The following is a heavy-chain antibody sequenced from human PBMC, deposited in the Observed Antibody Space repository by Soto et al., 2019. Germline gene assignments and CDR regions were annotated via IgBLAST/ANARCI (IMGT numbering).Heavy chain of an antibody. J-gene: IGHJ3*02. CDR3: ARDPSRTGTTAFDI. CDR2: IYHSGST. Sequence: QVQLQESGPGLVKPSGTLSLTCAVSGGSISSNDWWSWVHQPPGKGLEWIGEIYHSGSTNYNPSLKSRVTISVNKSRNQFSLKLSSVTAADTAVYYCARDPSRTGTTAFDIWGQGTMVTVSS. V-gene: IGHV4-4*02. D-gene: IGHD1-1*01. CDR1: GGSISSNDW.